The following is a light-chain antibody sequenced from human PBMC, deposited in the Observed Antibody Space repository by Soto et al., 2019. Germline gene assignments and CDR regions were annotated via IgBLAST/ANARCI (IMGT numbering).Light chain of an antibody. Sequence: DIQLTQSPSTLSASVGDRVTITCRASQSISSWLAWYQQKPGKAPKFLIYKTSILESGVPSRFSGSGSGTEFTLTISSLQPDDFATYYCQYYNNYCWTFGQGTKVEIK. CDR1: QSISSW. J-gene: IGKJ1*01. CDR2: KTS. V-gene: IGKV1-5*03. CDR3: QYYNNYCWT.